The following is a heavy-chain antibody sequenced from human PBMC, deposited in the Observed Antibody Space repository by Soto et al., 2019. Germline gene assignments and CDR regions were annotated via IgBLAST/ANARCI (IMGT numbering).Heavy chain of an antibody. CDR3: ARLDIGVARTPNWFDP. CDR2: IYYSGST. J-gene: IGHJ5*02. Sequence: QVQLQESGPGLVKPSQTLSLTCTVSGGSISSSGYYWSWIRQHPGKGLEWIGHIYYSGSTYYNPSLKSRVIISVDTSKNQFALRLTSVTAADTAVYYCARLDIGVARTPNWFDPWGQGTLVTVSS. D-gene: IGHD6-19*01. CDR1: GGSISSSGYY. V-gene: IGHV4-31*03.